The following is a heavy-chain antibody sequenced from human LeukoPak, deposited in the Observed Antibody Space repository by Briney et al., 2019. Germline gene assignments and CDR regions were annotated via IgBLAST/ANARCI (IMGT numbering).Heavy chain of an antibody. CDR2: LSSSSSSI. D-gene: IGHD3-3*02. Sequence: PGGSLRLSCAASGFTFSTYSMNWVRQVPGKGLEWVSSLSSSSSSIFYSDSVKGRFTISRDNAKNSVYLQMNNLRAEDTAVYFCARDRVLVDYWGQGTLVTVSS. CDR1: GFTFSTYS. CDR3: ARDRVLVDY. V-gene: IGHV3-21*01. J-gene: IGHJ4*02.